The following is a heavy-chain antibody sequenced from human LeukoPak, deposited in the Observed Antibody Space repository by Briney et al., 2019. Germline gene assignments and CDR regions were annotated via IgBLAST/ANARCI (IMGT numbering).Heavy chain of an antibody. Sequence: ASVKVSCKASGYTFTGYYMHWVRQAPGQGLEWMGWINPNSGGTNYAQKFQGRVTMTGDTPISTAYMELSRLRSDDTAVYYCAREGVVPAAGDWFDPWGQGTLVTVSS. CDR1: GYTFTGYY. CDR3: AREGVVPAAGDWFDP. J-gene: IGHJ5*02. D-gene: IGHD2-2*01. V-gene: IGHV1-2*02. CDR2: INPNSGGT.